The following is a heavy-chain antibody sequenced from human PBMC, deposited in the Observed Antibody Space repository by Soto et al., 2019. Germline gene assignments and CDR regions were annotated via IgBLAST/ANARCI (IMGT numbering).Heavy chain of an antibody. D-gene: IGHD5-12*01. J-gene: IGHJ4*02. CDR2: IGTAGDT. CDR3: ARGRNSGYDYRFDY. CDR1: GFTFSSYD. V-gene: IGHV3-13*01. Sequence: GESLKISCAASGFTFSSYDMHWVRQATGKGLEWVSAIGTAGDTYYPGSVKGRFTISRENAKNSLYLQMNSLRAEDTAVYYCARGRNSGYDYRFDYWGQGTLVTVSS.